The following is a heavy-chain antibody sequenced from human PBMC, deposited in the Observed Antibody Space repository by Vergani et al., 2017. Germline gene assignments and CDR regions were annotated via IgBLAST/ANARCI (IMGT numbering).Heavy chain of an antibody. CDR1: GFTFDDYA. CDR3: AREGSEGCSDY. CDR2: ISYDGSNK. Sequence: VQLVESGGGLVQPGRSLRLSCAASGFTFDDYAMHWVRQAPGKGLEWVAVISYDGSNKYYADSVKGRFTISRDNSKNTLYLQMNSLRAEDTAVYYCAREGSEGCSDYWGQGTLVTVSS. V-gene: IGHV3-30-3*01. J-gene: IGHJ4*02. D-gene: IGHD3-10*01.